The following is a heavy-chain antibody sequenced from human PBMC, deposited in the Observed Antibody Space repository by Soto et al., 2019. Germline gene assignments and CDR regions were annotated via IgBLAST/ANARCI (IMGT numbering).Heavy chain of an antibody. CDR3: AKDRYGDYGGIDY. V-gene: IGHV3-23*01. CDR1: GFTFSTYA. CDR2: ITGSGGST. Sequence: EVQLLESGGGVVQPGGSLRLSCAASGFTFSTYAMIWVRQAPGKGLEWVSVITGSGGSTYYADSVKGRFTISRDTSKNTLFLQMNSLRAEDTAVYYCAKDRYGDYGGIDYWGQGTMVTASS. D-gene: IGHD4-17*01. J-gene: IGHJ4*02.